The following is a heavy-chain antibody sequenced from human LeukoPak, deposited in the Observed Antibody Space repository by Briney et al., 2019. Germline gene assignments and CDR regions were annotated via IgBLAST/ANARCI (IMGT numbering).Heavy chain of an antibody. Sequence: SETLSLTCTVSGGSISSYYWSWIRQPPGKGLEWIGYIYYSGSTNYNPSLKSRVTISVDTSKNQFSLKLSSVTAADTAVYYCARTPIFGVVAPYWYFDLWGRGTLVTVSS. V-gene: IGHV4-59*01. CDR3: ARTPIFGVVAPYWYFDL. CDR2: IYYSGST. CDR1: GGSISSYY. D-gene: IGHD3-3*01. J-gene: IGHJ2*01.